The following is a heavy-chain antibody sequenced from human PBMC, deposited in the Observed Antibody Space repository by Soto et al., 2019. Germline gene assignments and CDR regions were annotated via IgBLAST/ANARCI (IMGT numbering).Heavy chain of an antibody. J-gene: IGHJ4*02. V-gene: IGHV4-39*01. D-gene: IGHD5-12*01. CDR1: GGSISSSIYY. CDR3: ARSTRSDYEYFDY. Sequence: QLLESGPGLVKPSETLSLTCTVSGGSISSSIYYWGWIRQPPGKGLEWIGSIYYSGSTYYNPSLRSRVTIFVDTSKNQFSLKLTSVTAADTAVYCCARSTRSDYEYFDYWGQGTLVTVSS. CDR2: IYYSGST.